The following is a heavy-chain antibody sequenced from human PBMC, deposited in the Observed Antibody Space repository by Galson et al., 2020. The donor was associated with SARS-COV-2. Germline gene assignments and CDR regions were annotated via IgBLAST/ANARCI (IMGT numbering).Heavy chain of an antibody. V-gene: IGHV3-7*03. D-gene: IGHD2-2*01. CDR1: GFTFSSYW. CDR3: ARAEAVVVPAALGFVLYYYYYMDV. CDR2: IKQDGSEK. Sequence: GGSLRLSCAASGFTFSSYWMSWVRQAPGKGLEWVANIKQDGSEKYYVNSVKGRFTISRDNAKNSLYLQMNSLRAEDTAVYYCARAEAVVVPAALGFVLYYYYYMDVWGKGTTVTVSS. J-gene: IGHJ6*03.